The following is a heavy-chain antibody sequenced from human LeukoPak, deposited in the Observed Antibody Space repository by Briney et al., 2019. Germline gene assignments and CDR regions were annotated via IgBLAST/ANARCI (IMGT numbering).Heavy chain of an antibody. J-gene: IGHJ4*02. CDR1: GFTFSSYS. Sequence: GGSLRLSCAASGFTFSSYSMNWVRQAPGKGLEWVSSISSSSSYIYYADSVKGRFTISRDNAKNSLYLQMNSLRAEDTAVYYCARPGSITMMGAIDYWGQGTLLTVSS. V-gene: IGHV3-21*01. D-gene: IGHD3-22*01. CDR2: ISSSSSYI. CDR3: ARPGSITMMGAIDY.